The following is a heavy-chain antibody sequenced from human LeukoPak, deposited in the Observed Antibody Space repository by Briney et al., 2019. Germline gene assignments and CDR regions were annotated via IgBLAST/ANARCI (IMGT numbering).Heavy chain of an antibody. CDR1: GFTFISYG. J-gene: IGHJ4*02. Sequence: ASVKVSCKASGFTFISYGFSWVRQAPGQGLEWVGWIGGHDGDRHYGENFQGRVTITTDTSTSTVYMEMRSLRSDDTAVYYCARDLWSVYDTGGYYRDFDYWGQGTLVTVSS. D-gene: IGHD3-22*01. CDR3: ARDLWSVYDTGGYYRDFDY. CDR2: IGGHDGDR. V-gene: IGHV1-18*01.